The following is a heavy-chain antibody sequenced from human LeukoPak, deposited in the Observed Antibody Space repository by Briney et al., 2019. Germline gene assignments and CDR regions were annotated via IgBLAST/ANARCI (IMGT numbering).Heavy chain of an antibody. CDR2: ISAYNGNT. Sequence: ASVKVSCKASGNTFTSYGISWVRQAPGQGLEWMGWISAYNGNTNYAQKLQGRVTMTTDTSTSTAYMELRSLRSDDTAVYYCASVRGYSSGWYASGFDPWGQGTLVTVSS. J-gene: IGHJ5*02. V-gene: IGHV1-18*01. CDR3: ASVRGYSSGWYASGFDP. CDR1: GNTFTSYG. D-gene: IGHD6-19*01.